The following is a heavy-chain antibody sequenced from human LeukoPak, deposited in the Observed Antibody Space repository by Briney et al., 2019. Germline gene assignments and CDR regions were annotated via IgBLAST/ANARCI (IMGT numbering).Heavy chain of an antibody. CDR1: GFTFSSYA. V-gene: IGHV3-23*01. J-gene: IGHJ4*02. D-gene: IGHD6-6*01. CDR3: AKFKSYISSSSFDY. Sequence: GGSLRLSCAASGFTFSSYAMSWVRQAPGKGLEWVSAISGSGGSTYYADSVKGRFTTSRDNSKNTLYLQMNSLRVEDTAVYYCAKFKSYISSSSFDYWGQGTLVTVSS. CDR2: ISGSGGST.